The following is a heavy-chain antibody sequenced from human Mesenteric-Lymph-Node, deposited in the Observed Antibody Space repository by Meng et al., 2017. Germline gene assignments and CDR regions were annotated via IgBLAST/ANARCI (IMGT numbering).Heavy chain of an antibody. CDR1: GGSIRSTNW. CDR3: ARDNSGWYDY. CDR2: IYHSGST. V-gene: IGHV4-4*02. J-gene: IGHJ4*02. Sequence: QLQRWGPGPEPGKPSGTLSLTCACSGGSIRSTNWWSWVRQPPGKGLEWIGEIYHSGSTNYNPSLKSRVTISIDKSKNQFSLRLSSVTAADTAVYYCARDNSGWYDYWGQGTLVTVSS. D-gene: IGHD6-19*01.